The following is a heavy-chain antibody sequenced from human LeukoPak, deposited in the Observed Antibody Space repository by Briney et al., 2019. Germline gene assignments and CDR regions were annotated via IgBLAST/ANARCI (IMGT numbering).Heavy chain of an antibody. Sequence: GESLKIPFKGSGYRFTSYWIGWVRQMPGKGLEWMGIIYPGDSDTRYSPSFQRQVTISADKSISTAYLQWSSLKASDTAMYYCARRGFGNWFDPWGQGTLVTVSS. D-gene: IGHD3-10*01. V-gene: IGHV5-51*01. CDR1: GYRFTSYW. CDR3: ARRGFGNWFDP. CDR2: IYPGDSDT. J-gene: IGHJ5*02.